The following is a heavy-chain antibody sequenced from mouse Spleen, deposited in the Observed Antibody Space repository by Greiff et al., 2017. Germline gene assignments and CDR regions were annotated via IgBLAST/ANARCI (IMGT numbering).Heavy chain of an antibody. J-gene: IGHJ1*01. Sequence: QVQLKQPGTELVKPGASVKLSCKASGYTFTSYWMHWVKQRPGQGLEWIGNINPSNGGTNYNEKFKSKATLTVDKSSSTAYMQLSSLTSEDSAVYYCARGLIYYGRRELYFDVWGAGTTVTVSS. V-gene: IGHV1-53*01. D-gene: IGHD1-1*01. CDR1: GYTFTSYW. CDR2: INPSNGGT. CDR3: ARGLIYYGRRELYFDV.